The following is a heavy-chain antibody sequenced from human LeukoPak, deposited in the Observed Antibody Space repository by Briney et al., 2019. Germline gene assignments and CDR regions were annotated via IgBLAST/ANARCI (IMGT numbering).Heavy chain of an antibody. CDR3: ARDLYSSGWYYFDY. J-gene: IGHJ4*02. V-gene: IGHV1-18*01. CDR2: ISAYNGNT. D-gene: IGHD6-19*01. Sequence: ASVKVSCKASGYTLTSYGISWVRQAPGQGLEWMGWISAYNGNTNYAQKLQGRVTMTTDTSTSTAYMELRSLRSDDTAVYYCARDLYSSGWYYFDYWGQGTLVTVSS. CDR1: GYTLTSYG.